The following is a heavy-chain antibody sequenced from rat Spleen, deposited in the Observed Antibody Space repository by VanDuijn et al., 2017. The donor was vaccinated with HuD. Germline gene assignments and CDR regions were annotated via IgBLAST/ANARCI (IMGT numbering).Heavy chain of an antibody. CDR2: IGYACSRT. CDR3: ASRTGTWFAY. CDR1: GFTFSTYD. D-gene: IGHD5-1*01. Sequence: EVQLVESDGGLVQPGNSLKLSCAASGFTFSTYDIAWGRQAPTKGLEWVGPIGYACSRTYYRDSVKGRFTISRDNEKNILYLQMDSLGSEDTATYYCASRTGTWFAYWGQGTLVTVSS. J-gene: IGHJ3*01. V-gene: IGHV5-29*01.